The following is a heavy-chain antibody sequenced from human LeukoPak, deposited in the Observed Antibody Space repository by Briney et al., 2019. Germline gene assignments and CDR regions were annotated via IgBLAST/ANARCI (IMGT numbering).Heavy chain of an antibody. CDR2: IYYSGSY. CDR1: GGSISSYY. CDR3: ARGQLLAGFSRPNFDY. D-gene: IGHD2-2*01. Sequence: SETLSLTCTVSGGSISSYYWNWIRQPPGKGLEGIGYIYYSGSYNYNPSLKSRVTISVDTSKNQFSLKLSSVPAADTAVYYCARGQLLAGFSRPNFDYWGQGTLVTVSS. V-gene: IGHV4-59*01. J-gene: IGHJ4*02.